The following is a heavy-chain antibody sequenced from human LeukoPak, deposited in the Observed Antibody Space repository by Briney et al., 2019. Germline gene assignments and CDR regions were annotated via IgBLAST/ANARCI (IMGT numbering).Heavy chain of an antibody. D-gene: IGHD3-22*01. V-gene: IGHV4-59*01. CDR2: IYYSGST. Sequence: SETLSLTCTVSGGSISSYYWSWIRQPPGKGLEWIGYIYYSGSTNYNPSLKSRGTISVDTSKNQFSLKLSSVTAADTAVYYCARVFYYDSSGYSHNWFDPWGQGTLVTVSS. CDR1: GGSISSYY. J-gene: IGHJ5*02. CDR3: ARVFYYDSSGYSHNWFDP.